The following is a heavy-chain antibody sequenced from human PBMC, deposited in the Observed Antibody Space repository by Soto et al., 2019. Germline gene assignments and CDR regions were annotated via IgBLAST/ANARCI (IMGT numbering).Heavy chain of an antibody. CDR3: GRQVASLDGLDVFWFSP. CDR1: GGSISSYY. V-gene: IGHV4-59*08. J-gene: IGHJ5*02. CDR2: IYYSGST. Sequence: PSETLSLTCTVSGGSISSYYWSWIRQPPGKGLEWIGYIYYSGSTNYNPSLKSRVTISVDTSKNQFSLKLSSVTAADTAVYYYGRQVASLDGLDVFWFSPWARGTVVTVSS. D-gene: IGHD3-9*01.